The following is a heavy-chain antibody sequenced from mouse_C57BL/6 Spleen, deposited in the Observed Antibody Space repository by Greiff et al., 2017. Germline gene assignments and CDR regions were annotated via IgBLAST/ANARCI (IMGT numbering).Heavy chain of an antibody. CDR1: GYTFTDYN. D-gene: IGHD1-1*01. CDR2: INPNNGGT. V-gene: IGHV1-18*01. CDR3: ARSPIYYYGSSYWYVDV. J-gene: IGHJ1*03. Sequence: EVQLQQSGPELVKPGASVKIPCKASGYTFTDYNMDWVKQSHGKSLEWIGDINPNNGGTIYNQKFKGKATLTVDKSSSTAYMELRSLTSEDTAVYYCARSPIYYYGSSYWYVDVWGTGTTVTVSS.